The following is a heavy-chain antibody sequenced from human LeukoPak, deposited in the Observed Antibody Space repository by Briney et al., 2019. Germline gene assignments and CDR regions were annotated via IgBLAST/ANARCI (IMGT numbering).Heavy chain of an antibody. CDR1: GRSISSYY. V-gene: IGHV4-59*01. CDR2: IYYSGST. J-gene: IGHJ6*02. CDR3: ARVRGYYDTPYYYSMDL. Sequence: SETLSLTCTVSGRSISSYYWSWIRQPPGKGLEWIGYIYYSGSTNYNPSLKSRVTISVDTSKNQFSLKLSSVTAADTAVYYCARVRGYYDTPYYYSMDLWGQGTTVTVSS. D-gene: IGHD3-22*01.